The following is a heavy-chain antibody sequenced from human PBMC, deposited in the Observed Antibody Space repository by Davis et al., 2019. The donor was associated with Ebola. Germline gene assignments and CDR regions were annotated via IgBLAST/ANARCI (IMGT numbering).Heavy chain of an antibody. J-gene: IGHJ3*02. CDR2: ISAYDGET. CDR1: GYTFSSFG. Sequence: ASVKVSCKASGYTFSSFGINWVRQAPGHGLEWMGWISAYDGETNYAQNLQGRVALTTDTSTSTAYMELRSLRSDDTAVYYCARGQAPWSARPDAFNIWGQGTMVTVSS. CDR3: ARGQAPWSARPDAFNI. V-gene: IGHV1-18*01.